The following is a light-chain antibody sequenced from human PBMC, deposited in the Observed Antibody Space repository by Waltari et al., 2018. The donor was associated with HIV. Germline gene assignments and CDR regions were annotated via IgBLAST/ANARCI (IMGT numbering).Light chain of an antibody. J-gene: IGLJ1*01. CDR3: SSYAGSNNYV. CDR2: EVN. V-gene: IGLV2-8*01. Sequence: QSALTQPPSASGSPGQSVTISCTGTSSDIGGYTYVSWYQQHPGKAPKLMIYEVNGRPSGVPDRFSGCKSGNTASLTVSGLQAEDEADYYCSSYAGSNNYVFGTGTKVTVL. CDR1: SSDIGGYTY.